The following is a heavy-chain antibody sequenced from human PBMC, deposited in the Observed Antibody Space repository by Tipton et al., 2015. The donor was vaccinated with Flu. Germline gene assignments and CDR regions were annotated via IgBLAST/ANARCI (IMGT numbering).Heavy chain of an antibody. Sequence: TLSLTCTVSGGSVSSTIYYWGWIRQPPGKGLEWIGSIDYSGTSYYNPSLESRVTISVDTSKNQFSLRLSSVTAADTAVYYCARLADQGSSSYYHGYKYYFDYWGPGTLVTVSS. CDR1: GGSVSSTIYY. CDR2: IDYSGTS. J-gene: IGHJ4*02. V-gene: IGHV4-39*01. D-gene: IGHD3-22*01. CDR3: ARLADQGSSSYYHGYKYYFDY.